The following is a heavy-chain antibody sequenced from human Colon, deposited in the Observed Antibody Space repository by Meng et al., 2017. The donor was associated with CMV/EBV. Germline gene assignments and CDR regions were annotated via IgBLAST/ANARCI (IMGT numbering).Heavy chain of an antibody. CDR1: GFSFGSFG. D-gene: IGHD3-16*01. J-gene: IGHJ1*01. CDR2: VRYHGGDP. Sequence: CEASGFSFGSFGIHWVRKTPGKGLEWVAFVRYHGGDPKYADSVRGRFTISRDNSNNTLYLQMNVVRPEDTAVYYCAAEGEAWSEYFHHWGQGTLVTVSS. V-gene: IGHV3-30*02. CDR3: AAEGEAWSEYFHH.